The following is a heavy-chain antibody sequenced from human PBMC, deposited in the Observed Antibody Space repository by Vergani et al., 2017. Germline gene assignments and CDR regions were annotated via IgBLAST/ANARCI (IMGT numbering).Heavy chain of an antibody. CDR1: GFTFDDYT. CDR2: ISWDGGST. J-gene: IGHJ6*02. D-gene: IGHD6-19*01. V-gene: IGHV3-43*01. Sequence: EVQLVESGGVVVQPGGSLRLSCAASGFTFDDYTMPWVRQAPGQGLEWVSLISWDGGSTYYADSVKGRFTISRDNSKNSLYLQMNSLRTEDTALYYCAKEISGWPEYYYYYYGMDGWGQGTTVTVSS. CDR3: AKEISGWPEYYYYYYGMDG.